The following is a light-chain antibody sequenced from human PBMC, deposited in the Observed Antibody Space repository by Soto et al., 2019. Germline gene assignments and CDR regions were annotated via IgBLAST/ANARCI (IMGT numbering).Light chain of an antibody. V-gene: IGKV3-11*01. CDR2: DAS. CDR1: QSVSSY. J-gene: IGKJ3*01. Sequence: EIVLTQSPATLSLSPGERATLSCRASQSVSSYLAWYQQKPGQAPRLLIYDASNRATGIPARFSGSGSGTDFTLTISSLEPEDFAVYYCQQRINWPFTFGPGTKADIK. CDR3: QQRINWPFT.